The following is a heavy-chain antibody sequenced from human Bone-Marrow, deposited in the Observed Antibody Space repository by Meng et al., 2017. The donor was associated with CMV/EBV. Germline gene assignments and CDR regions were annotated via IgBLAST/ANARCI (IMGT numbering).Heavy chain of an antibody. D-gene: IGHD2-8*01. J-gene: IGHJ4*02. V-gene: IGHV1-69*05. CDR3: ARVAHFTYGRLLDY. Sequence: SVKVSCKASGGTFSSYAISWVRQAPGQGLEWMGGIIPIFGTANYAQKFQGRVTITTDESTSTAYMELSSLRSEDTAVYYCARVAHFTYGRLLDYWGQGTLVTVSS. CDR1: GGTFSSYA. CDR2: IIPIFGTA.